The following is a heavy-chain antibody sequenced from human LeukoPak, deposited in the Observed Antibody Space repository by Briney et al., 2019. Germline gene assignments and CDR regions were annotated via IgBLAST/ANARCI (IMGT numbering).Heavy chain of an antibody. CDR1: GGSFSGYY. D-gene: IGHD6-19*01. CDR2: INHSEST. Sequence: PSETLSLTCVVYGGSFSGYYWSWIRQPPGKGLEWIGEINHSESTNYNPSVKSRATISVDTSKNQFSLKLSSVTAADTAVYYCARGGSGWYFDYWGQGTLVTVSS. CDR3: ARGGSGWYFDY. J-gene: IGHJ4*02. V-gene: IGHV4-34*01.